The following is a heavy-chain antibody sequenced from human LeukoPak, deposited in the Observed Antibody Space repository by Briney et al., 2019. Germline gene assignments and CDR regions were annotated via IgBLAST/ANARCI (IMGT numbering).Heavy chain of an antibody. J-gene: IGHJ4*02. D-gene: IGHD3-16*01. Sequence: GGSLRLSSAASGFTFINYAMSWVRQAPGRGLEWVSVICGNAACTYYADSVKGRFIISRDNSKNTMYLYLQMNSLRAEDTAVYYCARHLATSGSYPLDYWGQGTPLTVSS. CDR2: ICGNAACT. CDR3: ARHLATSGSYPLDY. V-gene: IGHV3-23*01. CDR1: GFTFINYA.